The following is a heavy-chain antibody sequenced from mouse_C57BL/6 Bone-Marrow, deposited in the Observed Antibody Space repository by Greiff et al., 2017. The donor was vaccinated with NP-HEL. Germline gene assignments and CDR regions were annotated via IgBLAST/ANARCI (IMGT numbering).Heavy chain of an antibody. CDR1: GYTFTSYW. V-gene: IGHV1-59*01. CDR3: ARSLYYGSREFDY. J-gene: IGHJ2*01. D-gene: IGHD1-1*01. CDR2: IDPSDSYT. Sequence: QVQLQQPGAELVRPGTSVKLSCKASGYTFTSYWMHWVKQRPGQGLEWIGVIDPSDSYTNYNQKFKGKATLTVDTSFSTAYMQLSSLTSEDSAVYYCARSLYYGSREFDYWGQGTTLTVSS.